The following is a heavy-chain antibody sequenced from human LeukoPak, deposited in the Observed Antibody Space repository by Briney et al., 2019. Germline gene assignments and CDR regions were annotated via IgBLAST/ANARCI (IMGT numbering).Heavy chain of an antibody. CDR2: INSDGSEG. Sequence: GGSLRLSCAVSGFTFSGFWMSWSRQAPGKGLEWVASINSDGSEGYYADVVKGRFTISRDNAKNSLYLQINSLRAEDTAVYYCARSSYSSSSSVWDQGTMVTVSS. J-gene: IGHJ3*01. D-gene: IGHD6-6*01. CDR3: ARSSYSSSSSV. CDR1: GFTFSGFW. V-gene: IGHV3-7*03.